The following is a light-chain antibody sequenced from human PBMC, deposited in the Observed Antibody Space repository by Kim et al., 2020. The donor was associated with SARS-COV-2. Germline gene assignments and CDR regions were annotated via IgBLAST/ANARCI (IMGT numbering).Light chain of an antibody. Sequence: APGQTAIITLGDENIGQKAVHWYQHMPGQAPVVGIYYDDDRPSGIPERFSGSNSGNTATLTISRVEAGDEADYYCQLWDSRSGAVFGGGTQLTVL. J-gene: IGLJ2*01. CDR2: YDD. CDR1: NIGQKA. V-gene: IGLV3-21*01. CDR3: QLWDSRSGAV.